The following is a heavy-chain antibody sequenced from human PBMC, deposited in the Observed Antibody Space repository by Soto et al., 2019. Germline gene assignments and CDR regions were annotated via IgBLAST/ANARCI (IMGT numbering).Heavy chain of an antibody. CDR2: ISGSGGST. D-gene: IGHD2-15*01. J-gene: IGHJ2*01. Sequence: EVQLVESGGGLVKPGGSLRLSCAASGFTFSSYAMSWVRQAPGKGLEWVSAISGSGGSTYYADSVKGRFTISRDNSKNTLYLQMNCMRAEDTAVYYWAKDKAGYLGTPIDLWGPGTLVTVSS. V-gene: IGHV3-23*04. CDR1: GFTFSSYA. CDR3: AKDKAGYLGTPIDL.